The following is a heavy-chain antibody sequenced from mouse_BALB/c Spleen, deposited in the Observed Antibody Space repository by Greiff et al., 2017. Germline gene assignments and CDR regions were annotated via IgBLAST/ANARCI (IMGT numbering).Heavy chain of an antibody. CDR2: INPSTGYT. CDR3: AHYCNYHGGAYFDY. D-gene: IGHD2-1*01. J-gene: IGHJ2*01. Sequence: QVQLQQSGAELARPGASVKLSCKASGYTFTSYWMHWVKQRPGQGLAWIGYINPSTGYTEYNQKFKDKASLTADKSSSTAYMQLSSLTSEDSAVYYCAHYCNYHGGAYFDYWGQGTTLTVSS. CDR1: GYTFTSYW. V-gene: IGHV1-4*01.